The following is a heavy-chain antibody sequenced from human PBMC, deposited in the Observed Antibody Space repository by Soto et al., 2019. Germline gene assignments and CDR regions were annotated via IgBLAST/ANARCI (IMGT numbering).Heavy chain of an antibody. V-gene: IGHV4-30-2*01. CDR3: ARDPSGSGPNFDY. D-gene: IGHD3-10*01. J-gene: IGHJ4*02. CDR2: IDHSGST. CDR1: GGSISSGGYS. Sequence: QLQLQESGSGLVKPSQTVSLTCAVSGGSISSGGYSWSWIRQPPGKGLEWIGYIDHSGSTYYNPSLKSRVTISVDTSKNQLSRKLSSVTAADTAVYYCARDPSGSGPNFDYWGQGALVTVSS.